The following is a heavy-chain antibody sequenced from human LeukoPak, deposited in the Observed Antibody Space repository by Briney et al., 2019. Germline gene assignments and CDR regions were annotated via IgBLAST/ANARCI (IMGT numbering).Heavy chain of an antibody. J-gene: IGHJ4*02. D-gene: IGHD1-26*01. Sequence: GGSLRLSCAASGFTFSTYGMHWVRQAPGKGLEWVAVVWYDGSNIHYVDSVKGRFTISRDNSKSTLYLQMNSLTAEDTAVYYCARGGYSGTYYFDYWGQGTLLTVSS. CDR3: ARGGYSGTYYFDY. V-gene: IGHV3-33*01. CDR1: GFTFSTYG. CDR2: VWYDGSNI.